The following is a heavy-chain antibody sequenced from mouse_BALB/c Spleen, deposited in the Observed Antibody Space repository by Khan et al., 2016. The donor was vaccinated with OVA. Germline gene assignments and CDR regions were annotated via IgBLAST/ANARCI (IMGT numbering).Heavy chain of an antibody. CDR2: IWTGGIT. Sequence: QVQLKESGPGLVAPSQSLSTTCTVSGFSLSNYGIHWVRQPPGKGLEWLGVIWTGGITNYNSALMSRLSISQDNSKSHVFLKMNRLQTDDTAIYYCARSYDYDVGGFAYWGQGTLVTVSA. CDR1: GFSLSNYG. V-gene: IGHV2-9*02. D-gene: IGHD2-4*01. CDR3: ARSYDYDVGGFAY. J-gene: IGHJ3*01.